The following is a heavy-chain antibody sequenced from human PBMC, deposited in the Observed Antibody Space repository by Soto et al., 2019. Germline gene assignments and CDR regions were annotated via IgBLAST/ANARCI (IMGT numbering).Heavy chain of an antibody. J-gene: IGHJ4*02. V-gene: IGHV6-1*01. D-gene: IGHD3-10*01. CDR2: TYYRSKWYN. CDR3: ARGGSGPQNYGSGSYFDY. Sequence: SQTLSLTCAISGDSVSSNSAAWNWIRQSPSRGLEWLGRTYYRSKWYNDYAVSVKSRITINPDTSKNQFSLQLNSVTPEDTAVYYCARGGSGPQNYGSGSYFDYWGQGTLVTVSS. CDR1: GDSVSSNSAA.